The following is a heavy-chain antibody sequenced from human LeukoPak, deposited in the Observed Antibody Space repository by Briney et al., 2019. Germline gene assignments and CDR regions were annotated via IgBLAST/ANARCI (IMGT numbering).Heavy chain of an antibody. V-gene: IGHV3-7*03. CDR2: IKQDGSEK. CDR3: ARGKMATIPDAFDI. J-gene: IGHJ3*02. CDR1: GFTFSSYW. D-gene: IGHD5-24*01. Sequence: GGSLRLSCAASGFTFSSYWMSWVRQAPGKGLGWVANIKQDGSEKYYVDSVKGRFTISRDNAKNSLYLQMNSLRAEDTAVYYCARGKMATIPDAFDIWGQGTMVTVSS.